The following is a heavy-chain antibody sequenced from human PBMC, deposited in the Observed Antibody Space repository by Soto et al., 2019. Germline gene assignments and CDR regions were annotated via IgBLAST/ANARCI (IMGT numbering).Heavy chain of an antibody. CDR3: ARVTAVGASNYYYYGMDV. D-gene: IGHD1-26*01. CDR1: GFTFSSYG. Sequence: QVQLVESGGGVVQPGRSLRLSCAASGFTFSSYGMHWVRQAPGKGLEWVAVICYDGSNKYYADSVKGRFTISRDNSKNTLYLQMNSLRAEDTAVYYCARVTAVGASNYYYYGMDVWGQGATFTVSS. J-gene: IGHJ6*02. CDR2: ICYDGSNK. V-gene: IGHV3-33*01.